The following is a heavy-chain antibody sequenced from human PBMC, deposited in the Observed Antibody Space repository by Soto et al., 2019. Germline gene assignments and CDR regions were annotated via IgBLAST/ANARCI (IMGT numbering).Heavy chain of an antibody. J-gene: IGHJ4*02. D-gene: IGHD6-19*01. V-gene: IGHV3-9*01. Sequence: EVQLVESGGGLVQPGRSLRLSCAASGFTFDDYAMHWVRQAPGKGLEWVSGISWNSGSIGYADSVKGRFTISRDNAKNSLYLQMNSLRAEYTALYYCAKDRGLVLSFYFYYWGQVTLVTVSS. CDR2: ISWNSGSI. CDR1: GFTFDDYA. CDR3: AKDRGLVLSFYFYY.